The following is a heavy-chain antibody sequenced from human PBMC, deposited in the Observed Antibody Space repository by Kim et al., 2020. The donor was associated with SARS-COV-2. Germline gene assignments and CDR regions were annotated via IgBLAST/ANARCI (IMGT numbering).Heavy chain of an antibody. CDR1: GGSINSGAYY. Sequence: SETLSLTCSVSGGSINSGAYYWGWVRQPPGKGLEWLATSYHTGKTFYSASLKTRVSMSMDPSKNQLSLRLGYVTAADTATYFCARSIAVAGLYYFDFWG. J-gene: IGHJ4*01. D-gene: IGHD6-19*01. CDR3: ARSIAVAGLYYFDF. CDR2: SYHTGKT. V-gene: IGHV4-39*01.